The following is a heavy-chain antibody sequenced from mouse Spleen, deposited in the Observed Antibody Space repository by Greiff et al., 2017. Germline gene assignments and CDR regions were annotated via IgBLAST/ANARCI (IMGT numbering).Heavy chain of an antibody. CDR2: INPYNGDT. D-gene: IGHD2-1*01. V-gene: IGHV1-20*01. CDR3: ARTRGYGNYFDY. Sequence: EVQLQQSGPELVKPGDSVKISCKASGYSFTGYFMNWVMQSHGKSLEWIGRINPYNGDTFYNQKFKGKATLTVDKSSSTAHMELRSLTSEDSAVYYCARTRGYGNYFDYWGQGTTLTVSS. J-gene: IGHJ2*01. CDR1: GYSFTGYF.